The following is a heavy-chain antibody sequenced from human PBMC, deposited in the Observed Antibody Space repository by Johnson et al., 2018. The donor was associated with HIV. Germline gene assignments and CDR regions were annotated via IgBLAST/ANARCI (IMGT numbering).Heavy chain of an antibody. V-gene: IGHV3-NL1*01. CDR1: GFTFSSYA. CDR3: ANFGVVTYGFDI. D-gene: IGHD3-3*01. Sequence: QVQLVESGGGVVQPGRSLRLSCAASGFTFSSYAMHWVRQAPGKGLEWVSVIFSVGDVYYADSVKGRFTISRDNSKNMVYLQMNSLRPEDTAVYYCANFGVVTYGFDIWGQGTMVTVSS. CDR2: IFSVGDV. J-gene: IGHJ3*02.